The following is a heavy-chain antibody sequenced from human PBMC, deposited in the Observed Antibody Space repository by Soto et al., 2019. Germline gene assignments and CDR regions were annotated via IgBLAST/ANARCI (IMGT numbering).Heavy chain of an antibody. CDR1: GFTFSTYA. Sequence: EVQLLESGGGLVQPGGSLRLSCAASGFTFSTYAMAWVRQAPGQGLEWVSGISGSGGRIYYADSVQGRFTISRDNSKNTLYVQMNSLRAEDTAVYYCAKRDYSDSGGYASPFDYWGQGTLVTVSS. D-gene: IGHD3-22*01. V-gene: IGHV3-23*01. CDR3: AKRDYSDSGGYASPFDY. J-gene: IGHJ4*02. CDR2: ISGSGGRI.